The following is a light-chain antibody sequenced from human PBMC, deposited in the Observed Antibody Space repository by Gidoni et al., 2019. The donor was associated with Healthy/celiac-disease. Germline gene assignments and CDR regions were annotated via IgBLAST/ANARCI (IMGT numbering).Light chain of an antibody. Sequence: EIVMTQSPATLSVSPGERATLSCRASQSVSSNLAWYQQKPGQAPRLLIYGASTRATGITARFSGSGSGTECTLTISSRQSEDFAVYYCQQYNNWPPEYTFGQGTKLEIK. V-gene: IGKV3-15*01. CDR2: GAS. CDR3: QQYNNWPPEYT. CDR1: QSVSSN. J-gene: IGKJ2*01.